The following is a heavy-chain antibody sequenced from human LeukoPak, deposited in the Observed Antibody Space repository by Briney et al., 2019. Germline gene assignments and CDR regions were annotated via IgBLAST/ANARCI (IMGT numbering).Heavy chain of an antibody. Sequence: SQTLSLTCTVSGGSISSGGYYWSWIRQPPGKGLEWIGYIYHSGSTYYNPSLKSRVTISVDRSKNQFSLKLSSVTAADTAVYYCARDSHRDGPYLLDIWGQGTMVTVSS. V-gene: IGHV4-30-2*01. CDR1: GGSISSGGYY. D-gene: IGHD3-16*01. CDR2: IYHSGST. CDR3: ARDSHRDGPYLLDI. J-gene: IGHJ3*02.